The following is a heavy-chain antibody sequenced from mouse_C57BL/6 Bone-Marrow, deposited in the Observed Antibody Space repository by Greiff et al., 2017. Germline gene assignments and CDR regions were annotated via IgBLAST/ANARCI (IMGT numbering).Heavy chain of an antibody. CDR3: ARSGYYYGSSAY. D-gene: IGHD1-1*01. V-gene: IGHV1-61*01. J-gene: IGHJ3*01. CDR1: GYTFTSYW. Sequence: QVQLQQSGAELVRPGASVKLSCTASGYTFTSYWMDWVKQRPGQGLEWIGNIYPSDSETHYNQKFKDKATLTVDKSSSTAYMQLSSLTSEDSAVYYCARSGYYYGSSAYWGQGTLVTVSA. CDR2: IYPSDSET.